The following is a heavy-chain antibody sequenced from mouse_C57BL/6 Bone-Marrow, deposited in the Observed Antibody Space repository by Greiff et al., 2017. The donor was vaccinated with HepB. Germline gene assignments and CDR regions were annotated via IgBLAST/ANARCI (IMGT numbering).Heavy chain of an antibody. CDR2: SSDGGSYT. D-gene: IGHD1-1*01. CDR1: GFTFSSYA. V-gene: IGHV5-4*01. J-gene: IGHJ2*01. Sequence: EVQRVESGGGLVKPGGSLKLSCAASGFTFSSYAMSWVRQTPEKGLEWVATSSDGGSYTYYTDNVKGRFTITRDNAKNNLYLQMSNLNSEDTAMYYCARANYGTYYFAYWGQGTTLTVSA. CDR3: ARANYGTYYFAY.